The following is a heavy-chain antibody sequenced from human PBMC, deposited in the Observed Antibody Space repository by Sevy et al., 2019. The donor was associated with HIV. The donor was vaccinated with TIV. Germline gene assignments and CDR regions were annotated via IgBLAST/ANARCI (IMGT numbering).Heavy chain of an antibody. CDR2: INHSGST. CDR1: GGSFSGYY. J-gene: IGHJ4*02. CDR3: ARVVDTAMVIDY. D-gene: IGHD5-18*01. V-gene: IGHV4-34*01. Sequence: SETLSLTCAVYGGSFSGYYWSWICQPPGKGLEWIGEINHSGSTNYNPSLKSRVTISVDTSKNQFSLKLSSVTAADTAVYYCARVVDTAMVIDYWGQGTLVTVSS.